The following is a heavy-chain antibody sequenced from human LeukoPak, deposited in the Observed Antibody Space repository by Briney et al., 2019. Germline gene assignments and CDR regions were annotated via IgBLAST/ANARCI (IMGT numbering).Heavy chain of an antibody. CDR1: GFTFSSYG. J-gene: IGHJ3*02. CDR2: IRSDGII. V-gene: IGHV3-21*04. CDR3: ARDNIWAFDI. D-gene: IGHD2/OR15-2a*01. Sequence: GGSLRLSCAASGFTFSSYGMHWVRQAPGKGLEWVSHIRSDGIISYADSVKGRFTISRDDAKTSVYLQLNSLRDEDTAIYYCARDNIWAFDIWGQGTMVTVSS.